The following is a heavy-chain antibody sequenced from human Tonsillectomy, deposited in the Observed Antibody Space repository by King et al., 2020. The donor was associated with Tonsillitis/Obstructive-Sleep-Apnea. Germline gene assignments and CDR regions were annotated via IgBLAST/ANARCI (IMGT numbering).Heavy chain of an antibody. CDR3: TKVERQDWSTSSCQFDY. CDR1: GFTFDDYA. CDR2: ISWNSGII. D-gene: IGHD2-2*01. J-gene: IGHJ4*02. V-gene: IGHV3-9*01. Sequence: VQLVESGGGLVPPGRSLRLSCAASGFTFDDYAMHWVRQAPGKGLEWVSGISWNSGIILYADSVKGRFTISRDNAKNFLYLQMNSLGAEDTAFYYCTKVERQDWSTSSCQFDYWGQGTLVAVSS.